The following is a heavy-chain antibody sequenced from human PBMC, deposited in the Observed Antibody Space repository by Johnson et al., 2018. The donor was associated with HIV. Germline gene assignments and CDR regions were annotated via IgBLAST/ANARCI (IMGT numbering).Heavy chain of an antibody. V-gene: IGHV3-30-3*01. CDR2: ISYDGSNK. J-gene: IGHJ3*02. CDR1: GFTFSSYA. D-gene: IGHD3-22*01. CDR3: ARDPSYDMAHTDGFDI. Sequence: QMLLVESGGGVVQPGRSLRLSCAASGFTFSSYAMHWVRQAQGKGLEWVAVISYDGSNKYYADSVKGRFTISRDNSKNTLYLQMNSLRAEDTAVYYCARDPSYDMAHTDGFDIWGQGTMVTVSS.